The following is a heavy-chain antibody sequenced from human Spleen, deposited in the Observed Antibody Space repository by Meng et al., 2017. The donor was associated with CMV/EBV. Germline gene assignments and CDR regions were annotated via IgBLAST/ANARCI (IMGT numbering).Heavy chain of an antibody. CDR3: ALGTLDHYCFDY. J-gene: IGHJ4*02. CDR1: GGSCSGYY. V-gene: IGHV4-34*01. Sequence: LQEGGAGLVKSSETLSLTGAVYGGSCSGYYWSWIRQPPGSGLEWMREIKHSGGTNYNPTLKSRVTISVDTSKNQCSLKLSAVAAADTAVYVCALGTLDHYCFDYWGQGTLVTVSS. D-gene: IGHD3-16*01. CDR2: IKHSGGT.